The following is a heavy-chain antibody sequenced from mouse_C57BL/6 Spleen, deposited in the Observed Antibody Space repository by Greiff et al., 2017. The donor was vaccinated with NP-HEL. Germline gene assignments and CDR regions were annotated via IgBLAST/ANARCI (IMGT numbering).Heavy chain of an antibody. V-gene: IGHV1-55*01. D-gene: IGHD3-2*02. J-gene: IGHJ3*01. Sequence: QVQLQQSGAELVKPGASVKMSCKASGYTFTSYWITWVKQRPGPGLEWIGDIYPGSGSTNYNEKFKSKATLTVDTSSSTAYMQSSSLTSEDSAVYYGAREAAAQATSAYWGQGTLVTVSA. CDR2: IYPGSGST. CDR3: AREAAAQATSAY. CDR1: GYTFTSYW.